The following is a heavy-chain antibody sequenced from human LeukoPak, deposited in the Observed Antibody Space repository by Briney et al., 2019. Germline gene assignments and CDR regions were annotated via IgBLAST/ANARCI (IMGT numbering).Heavy chain of an antibody. D-gene: IGHD3-3*01. J-gene: IGHJ4*02. CDR1: GYSFTSYW. V-gene: IGHV5-51*01. CDR2: IYPGDSDT. CDR3: ARQGPPYYDFWSAGFGY. Sequence: GESLKISCKGSGYSFTSYWIGWVRQMPGKGLEWMGIIYPGDSDTRYSPSFQGQVTISADKSISTAYLQWSSLKASDTAMYYCARQGPPYYDFWSAGFGYWGQGTLVTVSS.